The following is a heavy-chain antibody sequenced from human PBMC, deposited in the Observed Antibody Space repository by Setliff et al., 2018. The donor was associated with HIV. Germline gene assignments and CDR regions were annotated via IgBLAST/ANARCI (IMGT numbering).Heavy chain of an antibody. CDR2: IHTSGNT. D-gene: IGHD5-12*01. CDR3: ARDRIEFVAEDPHDVFDI. J-gene: IGHJ3*02. CDR1: GHSISGYY. Sequence: LSLTCSVSGHSISGYYWSWIRQPAGRGLEWIGRIHTSGNTNYNPSLRGRVTMSVDMSKNQFSLKLTSVSAADTAVYYCARDRIEFVAEDPHDVFDIWGRGTLVT. V-gene: IGHV4-4*07.